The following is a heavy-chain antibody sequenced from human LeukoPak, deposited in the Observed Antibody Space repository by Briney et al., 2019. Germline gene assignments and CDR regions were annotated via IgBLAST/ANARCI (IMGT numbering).Heavy chain of an antibody. CDR1: GDSVSSNSAA. V-gene: IGHV6-1*01. D-gene: IGHD2-15*01. J-gene: IGHJ6*02. Sequence: SQTLSLTCAISGDSVSSNSAAWNWIRQSPSRGPEWLGRTYYRSKWYNDYAVSVKSRITINPDTSKNQFSLQLNSVTPEDTAVYYCARDRAERGRFEGYYYGMDVWGQGTTVTVSS. CDR3: ARDRAERGRFEGYYYGMDV. CDR2: TYYRSKWYN.